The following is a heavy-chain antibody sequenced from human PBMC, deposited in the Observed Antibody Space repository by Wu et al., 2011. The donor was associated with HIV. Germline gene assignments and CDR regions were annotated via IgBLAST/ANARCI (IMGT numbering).Heavy chain of an antibody. J-gene: IGHJ5*02. CDR1: GYTFSNYD. CDR3: ARGRLDYDFWSGPSTNWFDP. CDR2: IIPIFGTP. D-gene: IGHD3-3*01. V-gene: IGHV1-69*06. Sequence: QVQLVQSGAEVKRPGASVKVSCKASGYTFSNYDINWVRQAAGQGLEWMGGIIPIFGTPNYAQKFQGRVTITADRSTSTAYVELSSLRSDDTAVYYCARGRLDYDFWSGPSTNWFDPWGQGTLVTVSS.